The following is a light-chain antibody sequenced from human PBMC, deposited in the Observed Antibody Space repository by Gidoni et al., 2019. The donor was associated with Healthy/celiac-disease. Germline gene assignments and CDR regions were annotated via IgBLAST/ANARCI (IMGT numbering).Light chain of an antibody. J-gene: IGLJ2*01. CDR2: GNS. V-gene: IGLV1-40*01. CDR3: QSYDSSLEV. Sequence: QPVLTQPPSVSGAPGQRVAISCTGSSSNIGAGYDVNWYQQLPGTAPKLLIYGNSNRPSGVPDRFSGSKSGTSASLAITGLQAEDEADYYCQSYDSSLEVFGGGTKLTVL. CDR1: SSNIGAGYD.